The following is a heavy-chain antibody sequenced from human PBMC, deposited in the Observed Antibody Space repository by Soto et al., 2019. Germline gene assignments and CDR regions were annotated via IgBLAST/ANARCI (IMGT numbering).Heavy chain of an antibody. Sequence: SETLSLTCTVSGGSISSSSYYWGWIRQPPGKGLEWIGSIYYSGSTYYNPSLKSRVTISVDTSKNQFSLKLSSVTAADTAVYYFVLLGLVTAYFATYFWGQGTLVTVSS. V-gene: IGHV4-39*01. J-gene: IGHJ4*02. CDR2: IYYSGST. D-gene: IGHD2-21*02. CDR1: GGSISSSSYY. CDR3: VLLGLVTAYFATYF.